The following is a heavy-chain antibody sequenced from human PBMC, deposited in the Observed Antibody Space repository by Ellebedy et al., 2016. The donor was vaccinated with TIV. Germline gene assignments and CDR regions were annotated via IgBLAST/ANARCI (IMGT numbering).Heavy chain of an antibody. CDR2: INPSGGST. Sequence: AASVKVSCKASGYTFTSYYMHWVRQPPGQGLEWMGIINPSGGSTSYAQKFQGRVTMTRDTSTSTVYMELSSLRSEDTAVYYCARPVVTGDAFDIWGQGTMVTVSS. J-gene: IGHJ3*02. CDR1: GYTFTSYY. D-gene: IGHD4-23*01. V-gene: IGHV1-46*01. CDR3: ARPVVTGDAFDI.